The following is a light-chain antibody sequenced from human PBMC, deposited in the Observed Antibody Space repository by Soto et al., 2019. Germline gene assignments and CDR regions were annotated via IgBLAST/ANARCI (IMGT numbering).Light chain of an antibody. Sequence: VVTQSPATLSVSPGGGATLSCRASQSVSSNLAWYQHQPGQAPRLLIYGASTRATGIPARFSGSGSGTEFTLTISRLQSEDFAVYYCPQYTYWPWTFGQGTKLEIK. V-gene: IGKV3-15*01. CDR3: PQYTYWPWT. J-gene: IGKJ1*01. CDR1: QSVSSN. CDR2: GAS.